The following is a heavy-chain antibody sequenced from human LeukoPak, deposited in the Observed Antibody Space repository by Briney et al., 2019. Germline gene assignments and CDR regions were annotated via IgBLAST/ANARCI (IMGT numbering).Heavy chain of an antibody. D-gene: IGHD2-21*02. CDR1: GGSISSGGYS. Sequence: PSETLSLTCAVSGGSISSGGYSWSWIRQPPGKGLEWIGYIYYSGSTYYNPSLKSRVTISVDTSKNQFSLKLSSVTAADTAVYYCASSGRDCGGDCYRGAFDIWGQGTMVTVSS. J-gene: IGHJ3*02. CDR2: IYYSGST. V-gene: IGHV4-30-4*07. CDR3: ASSGRDCGGDCYRGAFDI.